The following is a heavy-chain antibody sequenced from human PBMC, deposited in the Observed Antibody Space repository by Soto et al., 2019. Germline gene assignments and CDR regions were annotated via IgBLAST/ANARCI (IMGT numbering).Heavy chain of an antibody. V-gene: IGHV5-51*01. J-gene: IGHJ4*02. Sequence: GESLKISCTASGYSFITYWIGWVRQMPGKGLEWLGVIYPGDSDSRYSPSLQGLVTISADKSVSTAYLPWSSLRASDTAMYYCARLVGATTSGFDYWGQGTLVTVSS. CDR2: IYPGDSDS. D-gene: IGHD1-26*01. CDR1: GYSFITYW. CDR3: ARLVGATTSGFDY.